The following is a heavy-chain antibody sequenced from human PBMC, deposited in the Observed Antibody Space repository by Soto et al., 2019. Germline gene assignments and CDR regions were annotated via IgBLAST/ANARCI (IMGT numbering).Heavy chain of an antibody. CDR1: GGSISSYY. D-gene: IGHD3-10*01. CDR3: ASSSFLRSGDLFHGLDV. Sequence: SETLSLTCTVSGGSISSYYWSWIRQPPGKGLEWIGYIYYSGSTNYNPSLKSRVTISVDTSKNQFSLKLTSVTAEDTFLYFCASSSFLRSGDLFHGLDVWGQGTTVTVSS. V-gene: IGHV4-59*12. J-gene: IGHJ6*02. CDR2: IYYSGST.